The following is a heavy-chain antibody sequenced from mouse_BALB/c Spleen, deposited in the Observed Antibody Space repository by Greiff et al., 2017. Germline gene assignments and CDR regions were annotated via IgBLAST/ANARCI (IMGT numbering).Heavy chain of an antibody. CDR2: ISYSGST. J-gene: IGHJ4*01. V-gene: IGHV3-8*02. CDR3: ARCEYDYDGDAMDY. Sequence: EVKLMESGPSLVKPSQTLSLTCSVTGDSITSGYWNWIRKFPGNKLEYMGYISYSGSTYYNPSLKSRISITRDTSKNQYYLQLNSVTTEDTATYYCARCEYDYDGDAMDYWGQGTSVTVSS. CDR1: GDSITSGY. D-gene: IGHD2-4*01.